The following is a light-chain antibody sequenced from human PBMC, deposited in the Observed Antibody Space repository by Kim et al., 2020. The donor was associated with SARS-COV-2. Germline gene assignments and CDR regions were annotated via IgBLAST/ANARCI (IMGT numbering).Light chain of an antibody. V-gene: IGKV3-11*01. Sequence: EIVLTQSPATLSLSPGERATLSCRASQSVGSSLAWYQQKPGQAPRLLIYDASSRATGIPARFSGSGSGTDFTLTISYVEPEDFAVYYCQQRRNWVTFGGGTKVDIK. CDR3: QQRRNWVT. CDR2: DAS. CDR1: QSVGSS. J-gene: IGKJ4*01.